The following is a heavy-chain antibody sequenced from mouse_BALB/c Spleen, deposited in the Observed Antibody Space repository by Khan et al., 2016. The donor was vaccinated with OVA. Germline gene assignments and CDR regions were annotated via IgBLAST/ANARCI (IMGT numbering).Heavy chain of an antibody. CDR3: ARQPYYHYNIMDY. V-gene: IGHV2-6-1*01. CDR1: GFSLTNYG. CDR2: IWNDGST. D-gene: IGHD2-10*01. J-gene: IGHJ4*01. Sequence: VELVESGPGLAAPSQSLSITCTISGFSLTNYGIHWVRQPPGKGLEWLVVIWNDGSTTYNSALKSRLTITKDNSQSQVFLKMNSLQIDDTAIYFCARQPYYHYNIMDYWGQGTSGTVSS.